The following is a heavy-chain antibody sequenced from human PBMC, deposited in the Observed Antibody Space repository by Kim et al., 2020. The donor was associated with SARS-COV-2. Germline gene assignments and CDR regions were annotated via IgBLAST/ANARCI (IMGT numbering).Heavy chain of an antibody. Sequence: SETLSLTCTVSGGSIRSTTYYWGWIRQSPGKGLEWIGSIHYSGSTIPNPSLTSRVTISVATSKNQFSLRLSSVTAADTAAHYCAGISVSRTHYYYGIDI. CDR3: AGISVSRTHYYYGIDI. CDR2: IHYSGST. V-gene: IGHV4-39*01. D-gene: IGHD6-19*01. J-gene: IGHJ6*01. CDR1: GGSIRSTTYY.